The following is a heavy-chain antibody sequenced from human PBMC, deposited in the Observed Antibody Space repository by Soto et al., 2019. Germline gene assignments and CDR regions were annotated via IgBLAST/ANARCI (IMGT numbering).Heavy chain of an antibody. CDR3: ARGHRGLYHHDY. J-gene: IGHJ4*02. V-gene: IGHV3-74*01. CDR1: GFTFSGDW. D-gene: IGHD2-2*01. Sequence: EVQLVESGGGLVQPGGSLRLSCAASGFTFSGDWMHWVRQGAGKGLVWVSRINMDGSSTNYADSVKGRFTISRDNAKNTLYLQVNSLRVDDTAVYFCARGHRGLYHHDYWGQGALVTVSS. CDR2: INMDGSST.